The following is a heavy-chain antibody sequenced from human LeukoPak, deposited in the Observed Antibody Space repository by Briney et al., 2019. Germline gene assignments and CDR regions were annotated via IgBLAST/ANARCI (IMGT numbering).Heavy chain of an antibody. CDR3: ARDQLYYGSGSYYHNWFDP. Sequence: SETLSLTCAVYGGSFSGYYWSWIRQPAGKGLEWIGRIYTSGSTNYNPSLKSRVTMSVDTSKNQFSLKLSSVTAADTAVYYCARDQLYYGSGSYYHNWFDPWGQGTLVTVSS. D-gene: IGHD3-10*01. CDR2: IYTSGST. V-gene: IGHV4-4*07. CDR1: GGSFSGYY. J-gene: IGHJ5*02.